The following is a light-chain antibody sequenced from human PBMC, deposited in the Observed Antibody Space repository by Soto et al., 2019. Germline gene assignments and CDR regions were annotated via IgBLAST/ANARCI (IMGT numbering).Light chain of an antibody. CDR2: DAS. J-gene: IGKJ4*01. V-gene: IGKV3-11*01. CDR3: QQRGSWPLT. Sequence: IVLTQSPDTLSLSPGERATLSCRASQSVRAYLAWYQQKPGQAPRLLIYDASNRATGIPARFSGRGSGTDFTLTISSLEPEDFGVYYCQQRGSWPLTFGGGTKVDIK. CDR1: QSVRAY.